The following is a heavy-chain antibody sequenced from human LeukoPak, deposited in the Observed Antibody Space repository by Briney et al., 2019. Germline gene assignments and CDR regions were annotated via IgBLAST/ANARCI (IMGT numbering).Heavy chain of an antibody. CDR3: ARRGALEWFLDY. Sequence: SETLSLTCTVSGGSISSGGYYWSWIRQPPGKGLEWIGYIYHSGSTYYNPSLKSRVTISVDRTKNQFSLKLSSVTAADTAVYYCARRGALEWFLDYWGQGTLVTVSS. V-gene: IGHV4-30-2*01. CDR2: IYHSGST. J-gene: IGHJ4*02. CDR1: GGSISSGGYY. D-gene: IGHD3-3*01.